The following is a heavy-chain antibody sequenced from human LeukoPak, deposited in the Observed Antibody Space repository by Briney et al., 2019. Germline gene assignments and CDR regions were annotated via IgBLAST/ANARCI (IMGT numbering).Heavy chain of an antibody. V-gene: IGHV4-39*07. D-gene: IGHD1-26*01. CDR3: ARLVGATPPDY. CDR1: GGSITSSSYY. Sequence: SETLSLTCSVSGGSITSSSYYWGWIRQSPEKGLEWIGSIYYTGGTHYSPSLKSRVTISVDTSNNQFSLKLSSVTAADTAVYYCARLVGATPPDYWGQGSLVTVSS. CDR2: IYYTGGT. J-gene: IGHJ4*02.